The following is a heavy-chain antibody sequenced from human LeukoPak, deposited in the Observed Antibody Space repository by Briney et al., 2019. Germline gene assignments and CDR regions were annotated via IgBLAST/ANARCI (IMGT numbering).Heavy chain of an antibody. Sequence: GGSLRLSCAASGFTFSSLSMDWVRQAPGKGLEWVSAISGSGDNTYYADSVKGRFTISRDNSKTTLFLQMNSLRAEDTAVYYCAKDLHEYGTYVGWLDSWGQGTLVTVS. CDR3: AKDLHEYGTYVGWLDS. CDR2: ISGSGDNT. V-gene: IGHV3-23*01. J-gene: IGHJ5*01. D-gene: IGHD4-17*01. CDR1: GFTFSSLS.